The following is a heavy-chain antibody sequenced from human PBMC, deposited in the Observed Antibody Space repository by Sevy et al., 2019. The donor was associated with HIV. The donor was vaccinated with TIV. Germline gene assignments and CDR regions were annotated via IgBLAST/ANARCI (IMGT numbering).Heavy chain of an antibody. D-gene: IGHD4-17*01. CDR2: ISGSGAST. CDR1: GFTFTSYA. J-gene: IGHJ4*02. Sequence: GGSLRLSCAASGFTFTSYAMTWVRQAPGKGLEWVSGISGSGASTYYADSVKGRFTISRDNSKNTLYMQMNSLRAEDMAVYYCAKASYGTTYYFDYWGQGTLVTVSS. V-gene: IGHV3-23*01. CDR3: AKASYGTTYYFDY.